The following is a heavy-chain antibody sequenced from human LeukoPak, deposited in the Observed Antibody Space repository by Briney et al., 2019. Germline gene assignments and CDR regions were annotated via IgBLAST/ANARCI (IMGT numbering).Heavy chain of an antibody. CDR3: ARAYSWIQLWPRYFDL. Sequence: SETLSLTCTVSGYSINNGYYWGWTRQPPGKGLEWIGEINHSGSTNYNPSLKSRVTISVDTSKNQFSLKLSSVTAADTAVYYCARAYSWIQLWPRYFDLWGRGTLVTVSS. CDR2: INHSGST. V-gene: IGHV4-38-2*02. CDR1: GYSINNGYY. J-gene: IGHJ2*01. D-gene: IGHD5-18*01.